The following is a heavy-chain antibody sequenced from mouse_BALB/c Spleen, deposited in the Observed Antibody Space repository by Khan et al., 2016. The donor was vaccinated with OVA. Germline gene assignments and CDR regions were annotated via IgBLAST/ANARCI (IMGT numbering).Heavy chain of an antibody. V-gene: IGHV1S56*01. D-gene: IGHD1-1*01. CDR1: GYTFIRNY. CDR2: IYPGDGRT. Sequence: QVQLQQSGPEVVKPGASVKMSCKASGYTFIRNYVHWVKQRPGQGLDWIGWIYPGDGRTKYNEKFKGKTTLTADNYSTIAYLLLSSLTSEDSAIYFCAISYYGSDWYCDVWGAGTTVTVSA. CDR3: AISYYGSDWYCDV. J-gene: IGHJ1*01.